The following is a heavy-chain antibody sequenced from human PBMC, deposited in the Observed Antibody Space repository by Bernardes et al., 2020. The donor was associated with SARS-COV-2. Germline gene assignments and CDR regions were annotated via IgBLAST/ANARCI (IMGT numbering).Heavy chain of an antibody. V-gene: IGHV3-43*01. J-gene: IGHJ3*01. Sequence: GGSLRLSCAASGFIFEDYTMHWVRQVPGKGLEWVSLVSWDGSTTNYADSVMGRFIISRDSSRNTVHLQMDSLRKEDTALYYCATERQSLTVFGVGHDAFDFWGQWTMVTVSS. CDR1: GFIFEDYT. CDR3: ATERQSLTVFGVGHDAFDF. CDR2: VSWDGSTT. D-gene: IGHD3-3*01.